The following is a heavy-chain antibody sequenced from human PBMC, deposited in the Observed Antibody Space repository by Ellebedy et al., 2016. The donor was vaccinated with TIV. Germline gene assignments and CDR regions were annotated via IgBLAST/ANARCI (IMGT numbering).Heavy chain of an antibody. D-gene: IGHD3-16*01. CDR2: IYYSGST. V-gene: IGHV4-61*01. J-gene: IGHJ4*02. CDR3: ARGVRGFDY. CDR1: GGSVSSGSYY. Sequence: SETLSLTXTVSGGSVSSGSYYWSRIRQPPGKGLEWIGYIYYSGSTNYNPSLKSRVTISVDTSKNQFSLKLSSVTAADTAVYYCARGVRGFDYWGQGTLVTVSS.